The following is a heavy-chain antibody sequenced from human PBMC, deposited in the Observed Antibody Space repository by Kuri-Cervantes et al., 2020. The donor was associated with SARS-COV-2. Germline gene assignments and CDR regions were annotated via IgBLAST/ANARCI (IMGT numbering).Heavy chain of an antibody. CDR2: IKQDGSEK. Sequence: GESLKISCAASGFTFSSYWMSWVRQAPGKGLEWVANIKQDGSEKYYVDSVKGRFTISRDNAKNSLYLQMNSLRAEDTAVYYCAKRWELPALHYWGQGTLVTVSS. V-gene: IGHV3-7*01. J-gene: IGHJ4*02. CDR1: GFTFSSYW. D-gene: IGHD1-26*01. CDR3: AKRWELPALHY.